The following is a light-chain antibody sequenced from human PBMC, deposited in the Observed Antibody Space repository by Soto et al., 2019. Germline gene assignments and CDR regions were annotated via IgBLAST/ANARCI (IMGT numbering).Light chain of an antibody. V-gene: IGKV1-27*01. CDR2: ATS. CDR1: QGIAPY. J-gene: IGKJ4*01. CDR3: QKYNSAPLT. Sequence: DVQMTQSPSSLSAFVGDRVTITCRASQGIAPYLAWFQQKPGKVPKLLIYATSTLQSGVPSRFSGSGSGTDFTLTISSLQPEDVAIYYCQKYNSAPLTFGGGTKVDIK.